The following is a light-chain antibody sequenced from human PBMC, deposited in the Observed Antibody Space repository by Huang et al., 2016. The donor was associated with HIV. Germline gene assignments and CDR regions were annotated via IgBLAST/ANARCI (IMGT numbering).Light chain of an antibody. CDR3: QKYDSAPRT. V-gene: IGKV1-27*01. J-gene: IGKJ1*01. CDR2: AAS. CDR1: RDISTF. Sequence: MTQSPPSLSADIGDRVTLTCRASRDISTFLAWYQQKPGKPPRLLVYAASILHSSVPSRFSGGGSGTNFTLTVSSLQPEDVANYYCQKYDSAPRTFGQGTKLEL.